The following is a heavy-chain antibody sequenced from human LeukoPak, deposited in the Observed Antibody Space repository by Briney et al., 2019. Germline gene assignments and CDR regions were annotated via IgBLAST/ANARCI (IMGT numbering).Heavy chain of an antibody. Sequence: GASVKVPCKASGYTFTSYCLRWVRQAPAQGREWMGWISAYKGNTNYAQKLQGRVTMTTDTSTSTAYTELRSLRSDGTAVYYCARAVGIPGTRGLWFDPWGQGTLVTVSA. CDR3: ARAVGIPGTRGLWFDP. D-gene: IGHD1-7*01. CDR1: GYTFTSYC. CDR2: ISAYKGNT. J-gene: IGHJ5*02. V-gene: IGHV1-18*01.